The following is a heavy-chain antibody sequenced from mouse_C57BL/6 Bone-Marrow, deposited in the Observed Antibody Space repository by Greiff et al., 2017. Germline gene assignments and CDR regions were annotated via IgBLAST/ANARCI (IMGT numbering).Heavy chain of an antibody. Sequence: QVQLQQSGAELARPGASVKLSCKASGYTFTSYGISWVKQRTGQGLEWIGEIYPRSGNTYYNEKFKGKATLTADKSSSTAYMELRSLTSEDSAVYFCARSDPYYSNYTYAMDYWGQGTSVTVSS. D-gene: IGHD2-5*01. J-gene: IGHJ4*01. CDR1: GYTFTSYG. V-gene: IGHV1-81*01. CDR3: ARSDPYYSNYTYAMDY. CDR2: IYPRSGNT.